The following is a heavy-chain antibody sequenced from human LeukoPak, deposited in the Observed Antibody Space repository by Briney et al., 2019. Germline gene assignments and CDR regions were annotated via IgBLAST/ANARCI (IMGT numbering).Heavy chain of an antibody. CDR2: IYSGGST. CDR1: GFTVSCNY. CDR3: AKTYYYDSSGYSPHFDY. Sequence: GGSLRLSCAASGFTVSCNYMSWVRQAPGKGLEWVSVIYSGGSTYYADSVKGRFTISGDNSKNTLYPQMNSLRAEDTAVYYCAKTYYYDSSGYSPHFDYWGQGTLVTVSS. D-gene: IGHD3-22*01. J-gene: IGHJ4*02. V-gene: IGHV3-53*01.